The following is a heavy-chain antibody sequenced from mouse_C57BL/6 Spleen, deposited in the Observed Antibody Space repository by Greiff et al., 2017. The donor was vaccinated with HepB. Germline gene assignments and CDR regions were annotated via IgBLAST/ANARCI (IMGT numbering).Heavy chain of an antibody. CDR2: INPNNGGT. CDR3: ARLRQLRLFDY. V-gene: IGHV1-22*01. Sequence: EVQLQQSGPELVKPGASVKMSCKASGSTFTDYNLHWVKQSHGKSLEWIGYINPNNGGTSSNQKFKGTATLTVNKSSSTAYMELRSLTSEDSAVYYCARLRQLRLFDYWGQGTTLTVSS. CDR1: GSTFTDYN. D-gene: IGHD3-2*01. J-gene: IGHJ2*01.